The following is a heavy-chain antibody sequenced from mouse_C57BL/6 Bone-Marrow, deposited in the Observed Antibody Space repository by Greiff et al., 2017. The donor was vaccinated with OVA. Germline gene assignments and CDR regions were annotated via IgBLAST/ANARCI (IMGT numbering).Heavy chain of an antibody. D-gene: IGHD2-1*01. CDR1: GYTFTSYW. Sequence: QVQLQQPGAELVKPGASVKMSCKASGYTFTSYWITWVKQRPGQGLEWIGDIYPGSGSTNYNEKFKSQATLTVDTASSTAYMQLSSLTSEDSAVYYYARGIYYGKAYFDVWGTGTTVTVSS. CDR3: ARGIYYGKAYFDV. J-gene: IGHJ1*03. V-gene: IGHV1-55*01. CDR2: IYPGSGST.